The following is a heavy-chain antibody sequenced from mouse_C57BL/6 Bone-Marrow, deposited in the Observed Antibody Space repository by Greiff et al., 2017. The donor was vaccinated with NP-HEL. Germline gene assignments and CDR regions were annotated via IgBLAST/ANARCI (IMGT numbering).Heavy chain of an antibody. V-gene: IGHV1-9*01. CDR3: ARWDGGYAMDY. CDR2: ILPGSGST. J-gene: IGHJ4*01. CDR1: GYTFTGYW. Sequence: VQLQQSGAELMKPGASVKLSCKATGYTFTGYWIEWVKQRPGHGLEWIGEILPGSGSTNYNKKFKGKATFTADKSSNTAYMQLSSLTTEDSAIYYCARWDGGYAMDYWGQGTSVTVSS. D-gene: IGHD4-1*01.